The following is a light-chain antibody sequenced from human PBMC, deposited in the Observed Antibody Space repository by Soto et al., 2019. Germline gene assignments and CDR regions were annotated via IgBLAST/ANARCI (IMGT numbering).Light chain of an antibody. Sequence: QAVLTQPPSVSGTPGQSVTISCSGSSSNIGGQTVSWYQQLPGTAPKLLIYGNSNRPSGVPDRFSGSKSGTSASLAITGLQAEDEADYYCQSYDSSLSGWVFGGGTKLTVL. V-gene: IGLV1-40*01. CDR2: GNS. J-gene: IGLJ3*02. CDR3: QSYDSSLSGWV. CDR1: SSNIGGQT.